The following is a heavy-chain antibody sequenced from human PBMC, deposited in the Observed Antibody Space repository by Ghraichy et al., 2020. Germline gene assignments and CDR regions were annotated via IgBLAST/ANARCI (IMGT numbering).Heavy chain of an antibody. V-gene: IGHV4-4*02. CDR2: IYHSGTT. Sequence: SETLSLTCTVSGGSLTTDNWWTWVRQPPGKGLEWIGEIYHSGTTNYNPSLKSRLTISVDKSNNQFSLKLRSVTAADTAVYYCARIYDGYNHWGQGTLVTVSS. CDR1: GGSLTTDNW. J-gene: IGHJ4*02. D-gene: IGHD3-16*01. CDR3: ARIYDGYNH.